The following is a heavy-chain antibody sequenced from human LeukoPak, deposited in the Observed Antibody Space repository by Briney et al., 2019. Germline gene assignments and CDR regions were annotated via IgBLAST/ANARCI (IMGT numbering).Heavy chain of an antibody. V-gene: IGHV3-30-3*01. CDR1: GFTFSSYA. Sequence: GGSLRLSCAASGFTFSSYAMHWVRQAPGKGLERVAVISYDGSNKYYADSEKGRFTISRDNSKNTLYLQMNSLRAEDTAVYYCARVGALEVRLYYYGMDVWGQGTTVTVSS. CDR2: ISYDGSNK. D-gene: IGHD2-8*02. J-gene: IGHJ6*02. CDR3: ARVGALEVRLYYYGMDV.